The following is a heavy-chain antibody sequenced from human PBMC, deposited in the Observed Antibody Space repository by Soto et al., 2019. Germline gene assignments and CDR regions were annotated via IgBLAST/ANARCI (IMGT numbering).Heavy chain of an antibody. CDR3: ARDIDYDNSDSWRAGWFDP. CDR1: GGSISSGGYY. D-gene: IGHD3-22*01. J-gene: IGHJ5*02. Sequence: PSETLSLTCTVSGGSISSGGYYWSWIRQHPGKGLEWIGYIYYSGSTSYNPSLKSRLTISVDTSKNQFSLKLTSVTAADTAVYYCARDIDYDNSDSWRAGWFDPWGQGTLVTVSS. CDR2: IYYSGST. V-gene: IGHV4-31*03.